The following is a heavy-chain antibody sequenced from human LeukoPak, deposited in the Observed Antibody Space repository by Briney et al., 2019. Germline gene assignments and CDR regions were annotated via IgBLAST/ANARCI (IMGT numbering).Heavy chain of an antibody. J-gene: IGHJ3*02. Sequence: ASVKVSCKASGYTFTSYYMHWVRQAPGQGLEWMRIINPSGGSTSYAQKFQGRVTMTRDTSTSTVYMELSSLRSEDTAVYYCARVVTRDPELIDAFDIWGQGTMVTVSS. V-gene: IGHV1-46*01. CDR3: ARVVTRDPELIDAFDI. CDR2: INPSGGST. CDR1: GYTFTSYY. D-gene: IGHD1-26*01.